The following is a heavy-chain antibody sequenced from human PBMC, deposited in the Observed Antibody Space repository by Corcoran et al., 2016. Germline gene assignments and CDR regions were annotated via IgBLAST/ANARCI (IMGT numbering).Heavy chain of an antibody. Sequence: EVQLVESGGGLVQPGGSLKLSCAASGFTFSGSAMHWVRQASGKGLEWVGRIRSKANNYATVYAASVKGRFTISRDDSKNTAYMQMNSLKTEDTTVYYCAHGECYYFWGQRTQVTVSS. D-gene: IGHD3-10*01. CDR1: GFTFSGSA. CDR3: AHGECYYF. V-gene: IGHV3-73*02. CDR2: IRSKANNYAT. J-gene: IGHJ4*02.